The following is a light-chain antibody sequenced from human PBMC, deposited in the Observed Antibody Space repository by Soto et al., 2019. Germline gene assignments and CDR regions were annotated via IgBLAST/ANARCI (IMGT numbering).Light chain of an antibody. Sequence: QSVLTQPPSVSAAPRQRVTISCSGSSSNIGNNAVNWYQHVPGKAPKLLIHFDDRVPSGTPDRFSGSKSGTSASLVISGLQSEDEADYCCAAWDDSLNGPLFGGGTKLTVL. CDR1: SSNIGNNA. V-gene: IGLV1-36*01. CDR3: AAWDDSLNGPL. J-gene: IGLJ3*02. CDR2: FDD.